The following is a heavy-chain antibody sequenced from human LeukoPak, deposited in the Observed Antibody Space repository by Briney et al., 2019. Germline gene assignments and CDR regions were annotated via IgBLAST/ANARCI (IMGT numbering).Heavy chain of an antibody. V-gene: IGHV1-2*02. J-gene: IGHJ4*02. D-gene: IGHD5-18*01. CDR3: ASQGYRYGKAGDY. CDR1: GYTFTAYY. Sequence: ASVKVSCKASGYTFTAYYMHWVRQAPGQGLEWMGWINPNSGDTSSARKFQGRVTMTRNTSISTAYMELSSLRSEDTAVYYCASQGYRYGKAGDYWGQGTLVTVSS. CDR2: INPNSGDT.